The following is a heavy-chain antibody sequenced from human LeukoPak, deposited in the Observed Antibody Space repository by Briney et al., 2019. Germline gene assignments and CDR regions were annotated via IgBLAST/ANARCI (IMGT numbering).Heavy chain of an antibody. Sequence: GASVKVSCKASGYTFTSYDINWVRQATGQGLERMGWMNPNSGNTGYAQKFQGRVTMTRNTSISTAYMELSSLRSEDTAVYYCARVKRGGTGTGPDFDYWGQGTLVTVSS. CDR2: MNPNSGNT. D-gene: IGHD1-1*01. V-gene: IGHV1-8*01. CDR1: GYTFTSYD. CDR3: ARVKRGGTGTGPDFDY. J-gene: IGHJ4*02.